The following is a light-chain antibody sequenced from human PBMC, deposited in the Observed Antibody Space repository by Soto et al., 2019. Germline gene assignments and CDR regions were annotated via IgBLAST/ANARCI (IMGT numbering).Light chain of an antibody. V-gene: IGKV3-20*01. Sequence: EIVLTQSPGTLSLSPGERATLSFTSSDTVISTYLAWYQQKPGQAPRLLIYGASSRATGIPDRFSGTVSGTDFTLTISRLEPEDFAVYYCQQYGSSPITFGQGTRLEIK. CDR3: QQYGSSPIT. CDR2: GAS. CDR1: DTVISTY. J-gene: IGKJ5*01.